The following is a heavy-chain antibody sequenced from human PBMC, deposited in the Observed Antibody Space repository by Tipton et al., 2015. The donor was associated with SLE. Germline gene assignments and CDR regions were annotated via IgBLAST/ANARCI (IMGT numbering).Heavy chain of an antibody. D-gene: IGHD1-14*01. J-gene: IGHJ6*02. Sequence: TLSLTCNVSGHSISSGYYWGWIRQFPGKGLEWIGEINHSGSTNYNPSLKSRVTISVETSKNQFSLRLSSVTAADTAVYYCASGIGDHNYYFGMDVWGPGTTVTVPS. CDR1: GHSISSGYY. CDR3: ASGIGDHNYYFGMDV. CDR2: INHSGST. V-gene: IGHV4-38-2*02.